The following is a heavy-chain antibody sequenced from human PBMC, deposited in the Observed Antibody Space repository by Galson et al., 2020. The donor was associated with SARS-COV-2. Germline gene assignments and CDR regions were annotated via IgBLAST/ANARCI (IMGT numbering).Heavy chain of an antibody. J-gene: IGHJ4*02. V-gene: IGHV6-1*01. CDR3: ARNCGTGTTGCDY. CDR2: TYYRSKWYN. CDR1: GDSVSSNIAA. D-gene: IGHD1-1*01. Sequence: SQTLSLTCVISGDSVSSNIAAWNWIRQSPSRGIEWLGRTYYRSKWYNGYAEAVRSRIIINPDTSKNQFSLQLNSVTPEDTAVYDCARNCGTGTTGCDYWGQGTLVTVS.